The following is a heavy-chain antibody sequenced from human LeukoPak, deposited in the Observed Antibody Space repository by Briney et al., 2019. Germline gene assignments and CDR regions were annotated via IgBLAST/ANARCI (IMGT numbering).Heavy chain of an antibody. V-gene: IGHV3-66*01. CDR1: GFTVSSYY. J-gene: IGHJ4*02. CDR3: ASFPDY. Sequence: GGSLRLSCTASGFTVSSYYMSWVRQAPGKGLEWVSVIYSGGTTYYAGSVKGRFTISRDNSKNTLYLQMKSLRAEDTAVYYCASFPDYWGQGTLVTVSS. CDR2: IYSGGTT.